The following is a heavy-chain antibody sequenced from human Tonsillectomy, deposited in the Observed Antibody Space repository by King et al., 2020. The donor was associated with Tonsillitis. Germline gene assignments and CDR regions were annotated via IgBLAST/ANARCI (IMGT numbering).Heavy chain of an antibody. D-gene: IGHD2-8*01. J-gene: IGHJ4*02. V-gene: IGHV5-51*03. CDR1: GYIFTNYC. Sequence: VQLVESGAEVRKPGESLRISCKVSGYIFTNYCVAWVRQMPGKGLEWMGIIYPGDSDTRYSPSFPGQFTISVDRSISTAYLQWSSLKSSDTAMYYCARGLYCTTGSCPFDYWGQGTLVTVSS. CDR3: ARGLYCTTGSCPFDY. CDR2: IYPGDSDT.